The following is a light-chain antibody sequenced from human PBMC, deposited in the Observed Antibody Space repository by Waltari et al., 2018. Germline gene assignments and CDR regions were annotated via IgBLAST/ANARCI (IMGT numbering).Light chain of an antibody. J-gene: IGLJ1*01. Sequence: PASVSGSPGQSITISCTGTSSDVGGFNYVSWYQQYPGKAPKLMIFEVSNRPSGVSNRFSGSKSGNTASLTISGLQAEDEADYYCSSFTSSSVYVFGTGTKVTVL. CDR3: SSFTSSSVYV. CDR1: SSDVGGFNY. V-gene: IGLV2-14*01. CDR2: EVS.